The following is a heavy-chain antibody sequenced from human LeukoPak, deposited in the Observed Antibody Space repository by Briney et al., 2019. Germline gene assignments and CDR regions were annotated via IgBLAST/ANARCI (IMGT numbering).Heavy chain of an antibody. CDR2: IIPILGIA. J-gene: IGHJ6*02. Sequence: SVKVSCTASGGTFSIYAISWVRQAPGQGLEWMGRIIPILGIANYAQKFQGRVTITADKSTSTAYMELSSLRSEDTAVYYCARVGTTVVTPFDYGMDVWGQGTTVTVSS. CDR1: GGTFSIYA. V-gene: IGHV1-69*04. CDR3: ARVGTTVVTPFDYGMDV. D-gene: IGHD4-23*01.